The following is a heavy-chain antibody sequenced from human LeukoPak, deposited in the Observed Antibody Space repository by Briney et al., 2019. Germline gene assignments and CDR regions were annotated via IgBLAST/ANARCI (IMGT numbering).Heavy chain of an antibody. CDR2: MNPNSGNT. Sequence: ASVTVSCKCSVYTFTVYGINWVRQGTGQGLGLVWWMNPNSGNTGYAQEFEGRGTMTRSTSISTAYMALSSLRSEDTAVYYCARPDYDYVWGSTYYSGMDVSGPGTTVTVSS. D-gene: IGHD3-16*01. J-gene: IGHJ6*02. V-gene: IGHV1-8*01. CDR1: VYTFTVYG. CDR3: ARPDYDYVWGSTYYSGMDV.